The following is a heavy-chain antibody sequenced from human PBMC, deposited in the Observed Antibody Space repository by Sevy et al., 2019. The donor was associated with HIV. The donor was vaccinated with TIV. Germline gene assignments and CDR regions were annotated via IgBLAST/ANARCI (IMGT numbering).Heavy chain of an antibody. Sequence: ASVKVSCKASGYTFTSYAMNWVRQAPGQGLEWMGWINTNTGNPTYAQGFTGRFVFSLDTSVSTGYLQISSLKAEDTAVYYCARDLNRGSGGAYYDFWSGYYYYYYGMDVWGQGTTVTVSS. CDR2: INTNTGNP. CDR1: GYTFTSYA. J-gene: IGHJ6*02. V-gene: IGHV7-4-1*02. CDR3: ARDLNRGSGGAYYDFWSGYYYYYYGMDV. D-gene: IGHD3-3*01.